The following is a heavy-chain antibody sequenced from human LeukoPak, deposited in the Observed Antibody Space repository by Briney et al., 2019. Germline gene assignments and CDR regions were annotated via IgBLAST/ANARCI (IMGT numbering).Heavy chain of an antibody. V-gene: IGHV4-38-2*02. J-gene: IGHJ6*03. Sequence: SETLSLTCTVSGGSISGYYWGWIRQPPGKGLEWIGSIYHSGSTYYNPSLKSRVTISVDTSKNQFSLKLSSVTAADTAVYYCARNNYGDYGQYYYYYYMDVWGKGTTVTVSS. CDR2: IYHSGST. D-gene: IGHD4-17*01. CDR3: ARNNYGDYGQYYYYYYMDV. CDR1: GGSISGYY.